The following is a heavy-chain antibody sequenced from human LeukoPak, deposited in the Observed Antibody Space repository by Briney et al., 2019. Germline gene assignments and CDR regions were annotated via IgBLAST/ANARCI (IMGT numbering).Heavy chain of an antibody. V-gene: IGHV3-48*03. Sequence: GGSLRLSCAASGFTFSSDEMNWVRQAPGKGLEWVSYISSSGSTIYYADSVKGRFTISRDNAKNSLYLQMNSLRAEDTAVYYCAELGITMIGGVWGKGTTVTISS. CDR3: AELGITMIGGV. J-gene: IGHJ6*04. CDR1: GFTFSSDE. CDR2: ISSSGSTI. D-gene: IGHD3-10*02.